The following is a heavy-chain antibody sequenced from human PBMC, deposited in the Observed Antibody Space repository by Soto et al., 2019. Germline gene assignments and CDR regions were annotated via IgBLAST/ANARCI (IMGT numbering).Heavy chain of an antibody. V-gene: IGHV1-69*13. CDR2: ITPIFGTA. CDR3: ARDRYERGYYYYYGMDV. J-gene: IGHJ6*02. CDR1: GGTFSSYA. Sequence: GASVKVSCKASGGTFSSYAISWVRQAPGQGLEWMGGITPIFGTANYAQKFQGRVTITADESTSTAYMELSSLRSEDTAVYYCARDRYERGYYYYYGMDVWGQGTTVTVSS. D-gene: IGHD1-20*01.